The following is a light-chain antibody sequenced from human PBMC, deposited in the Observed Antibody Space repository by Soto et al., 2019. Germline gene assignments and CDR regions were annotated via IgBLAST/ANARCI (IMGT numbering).Light chain of an antibody. Sequence: EIVLTQSPGTLSLSPGERATLSCRASQSVSSSYLAWYQQKPGQAPRLLIYGASSRATGIPDRFSGSGSGTEFTLTISSLQPDDFAAYYCQHYNSYSSTFGQGTKVDI. J-gene: IGKJ1*01. CDR3: QHYNSYSST. V-gene: IGKV3-20*01. CDR2: GAS. CDR1: QSVSSSY.